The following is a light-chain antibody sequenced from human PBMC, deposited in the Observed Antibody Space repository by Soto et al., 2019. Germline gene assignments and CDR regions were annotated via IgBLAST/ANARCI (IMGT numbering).Light chain of an antibody. J-gene: IGKJ2*01. CDR1: LSVSSSY. CDR2: GAS. CDR3: QQYGSSPPYT. V-gene: IGKV3-20*01. Sequence: EIVLTQSPGTLSLSPGERATLFCRASLSVSSSYLAWYQQKPGQAPRLLIYGASSRATGIPDRFSGSGSGTDFTLTISRLEPEDFAVYYCQQYGSSPPYTFGQGTKLEIK.